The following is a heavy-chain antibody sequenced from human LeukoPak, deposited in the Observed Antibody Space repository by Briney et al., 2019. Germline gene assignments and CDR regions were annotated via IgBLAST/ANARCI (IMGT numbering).Heavy chain of an antibody. CDR3: ARGTHGIPGDYYYYMDV. CDR1: GGSIITTNYY. J-gene: IGHJ6*03. Sequence: SETLSLTCTVSGGSIITTNYYWGWIRQPPGKGLEWIGSIYYSGSTYYNPSLRSRVTMSVDTSKNQFSLKLSSVTAADTAVYYCARGTHGIPGDYYYYMDVWGKGTTVTVSS. CDR2: IYYSGST. V-gene: IGHV4-39*07. D-gene: IGHD1-26*01.